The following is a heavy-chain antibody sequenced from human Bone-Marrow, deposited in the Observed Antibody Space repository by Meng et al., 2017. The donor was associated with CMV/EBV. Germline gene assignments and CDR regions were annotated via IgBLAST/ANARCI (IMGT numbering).Heavy chain of an antibody. CDR1: GFTFSRYS. Sequence: GGSLRSSCAASGFTFSRYSMNWVRQAPGKGLEWVAIISFEGDKKAYADSVRGRFTISRDNLKNTLDLKMNSPRPEDTALYYGAKTVAGTTQGNWFDPWGQGTLVTVSS. J-gene: IGHJ5*02. CDR3: AKTVAGTTQGNWFDP. CDR2: ISFEGDKK. V-gene: IGHV3-30*18. D-gene: IGHD1-7*01.